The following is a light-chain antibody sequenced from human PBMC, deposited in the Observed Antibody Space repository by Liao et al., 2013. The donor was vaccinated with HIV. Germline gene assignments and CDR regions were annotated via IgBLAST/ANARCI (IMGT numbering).Light chain of an antibody. CDR2: KDT. Sequence: SYELTQPPSVSVSPGQTARITCSGDALPKQYGYWYQKKPGQAPVLVIYKDTERPSGIPERFSGSSSGTTVTLTISGVQAEDEADYYCQAWDSSTWVFGGGTNLTVL. CDR3: QAWDSSTWV. CDR1: ALPKQY. J-gene: IGLJ3*02. V-gene: IGLV3-25*03.